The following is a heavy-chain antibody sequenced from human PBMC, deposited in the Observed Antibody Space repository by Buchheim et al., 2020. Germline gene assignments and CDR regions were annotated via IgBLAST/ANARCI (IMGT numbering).Heavy chain of an antibody. CDR1: GFTFSSYA. CDR3: ARVSTVITRFGY. V-gene: IGHV3-48*03. Sequence: EVQLVESGGGLVQPGGSLRLSCAASGFTFSSYAMNWVRQTPGKGLEWVSYISSSGTTIYYADSVKGRFTISRDNSKNSLFLQMNSLRAEDTAVYYCARVSTVITRFGYWGQRTL. J-gene: IGHJ4*02. D-gene: IGHD4-23*01. CDR2: ISSSGTTI.